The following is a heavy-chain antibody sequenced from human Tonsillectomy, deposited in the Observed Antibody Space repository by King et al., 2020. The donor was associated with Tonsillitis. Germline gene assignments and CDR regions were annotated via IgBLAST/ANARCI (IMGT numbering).Heavy chain of an antibody. CDR3: AKEWHIVVVTARPPFDY. CDR1: GFTFSSYG. V-gene: IGHV3-30*18. Sequence: VQLVESGGGVVQPGRSLRHSCAASGFTFSSYGMHWVRQAPGKGLEWVAVISYDGSIKYYADSVKGRFTISRDNSKNTLYLQMNSLRAEDTAVYYCAKEWHIVVVTARPPFDYWGQGTLVTVSS. J-gene: IGHJ4*02. D-gene: IGHD2-21*02. CDR2: ISYDGSIK.